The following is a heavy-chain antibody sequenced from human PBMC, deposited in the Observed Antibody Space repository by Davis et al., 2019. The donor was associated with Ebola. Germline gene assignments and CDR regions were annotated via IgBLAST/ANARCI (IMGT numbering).Heavy chain of an antibody. CDR2: INPNSGGT. Sequence: AVTVPRMPSLYTHTGYDMHWLRQAPGQGLEWMGWINPNSGGTNYAQKFQGRVTMTRDTSISTAYMELSRLRSDDTAVYYCARDDFGSHNWFDPWGQGTLVTVSS. V-gene: IGHV1-2*02. D-gene: IGHD3-3*01. CDR1: LYTHTGYD. J-gene: IGHJ5*02. CDR3: ARDDFGSHNWFDP.